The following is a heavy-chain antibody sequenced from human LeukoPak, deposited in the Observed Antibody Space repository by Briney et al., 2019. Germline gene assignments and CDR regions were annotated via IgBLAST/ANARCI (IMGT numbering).Heavy chain of an antibody. Sequence: SETLSLTCAVSGGSISSSHWWSWVRQPPGKGLEWIGEIYHSGSTNYNPSLKSRVTISVDTSKNQFSLKLSSVTAADTAVYYCARDRRWRWLQFEGYDPWGQGTLVTVSS. CDR1: GGSISSSHW. J-gene: IGHJ5*02. V-gene: IGHV4-4*02. CDR2: IYHSGST. D-gene: IGHD5-24*01. CDR3: ARDRRWRWLQFEGYDP.